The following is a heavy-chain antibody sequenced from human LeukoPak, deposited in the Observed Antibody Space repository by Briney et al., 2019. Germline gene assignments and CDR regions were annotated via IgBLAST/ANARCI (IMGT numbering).Heavy chain of an antibody. CDR2: IYPGDSDT. Sequence: GESLKISCKGSGYSFTTYWIAWVRRMPGRGLEWMGIIYPGDSDTRYSPSFQGQVTISADKSISTAYLQWSSLKASDTAMYYCARHIPHSSGWSHFDYWGQGTLVTVSS. V-gene: IGHV5-51*01. CDR1: GYSFTTYW. CDR3: ARHIPHSSGWSHFDY. D-gene: IGHD6-19*01. J-gene: IGHJ4*02.